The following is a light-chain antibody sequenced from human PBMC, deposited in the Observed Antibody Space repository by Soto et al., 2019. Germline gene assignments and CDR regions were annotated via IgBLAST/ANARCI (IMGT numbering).Light chain of an antibody. CDR2: DVS. CDR3: CSYAGSYTHVV. V-gene: IGLV2-11*01. CDR1: SSDVGGYNY. Sequence: QSVLTQPRSVSGSPGQSVTISCTGTSSDVGGYNYVSWYQQLPGKAPKLMIYDVSKRPSGVPDRFSGSKSGNTASLTISGLQAEDEADYYCCSYAGSYTHVVFGGGTKVTVL. J-gene: IGLJ2*01.